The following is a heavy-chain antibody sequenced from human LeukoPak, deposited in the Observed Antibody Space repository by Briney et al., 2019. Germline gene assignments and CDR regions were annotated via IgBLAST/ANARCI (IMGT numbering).Heavy chain of an antibody. V-gene: IGHV3-64D*09. CDR3: VKDDSYYYDSSGYPH. J-gene: IGHJ4*02. D-gene: IGHD3-22*01. Sequence: GGSLRLSCSASGFTFSTYFMHWVRQAPGKGLEYVSAISSNGGGTYYADSVKGRFTISRDNSKNTLYLQMSSLRAEDTAVYHCVKDDSYYYDSSGYPHWGQGTLVTVSS. CDR2: ISSNGGGT. CDR1: GFTFSTYF.